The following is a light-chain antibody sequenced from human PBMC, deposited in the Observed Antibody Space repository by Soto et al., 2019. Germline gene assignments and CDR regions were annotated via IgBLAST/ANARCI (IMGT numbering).Light chain of an antibody. J-gene: IGKJ2*01. CDR2: AAS. Sequence: DIQMTQSPSSLSASVGDRVTITCRASQSISSYLNWYQQKPGKAPKLLIYAASSLQSGVPSSFSGSGSGTAFTLTISSLQPEAFATYYCQQSYSTPYTFGQGTKLEIK. V-gene: IGKV1-39*01. CDR1: QSISSY. CDR3: QQSYSTPYT.